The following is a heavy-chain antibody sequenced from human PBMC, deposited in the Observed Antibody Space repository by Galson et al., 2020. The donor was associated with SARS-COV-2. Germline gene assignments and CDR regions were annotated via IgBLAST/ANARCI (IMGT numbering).Heavy chain of an antibody. V-gene: IGHV1-69*13. CDR3: AREPYSSDKPGYFDY. CDR2: IIPIFGTA. D-gene: IGHD6-19*01. CDR1: GGTFSSYA. Sequence: SVKVSCKASGGTFSSYAISWVRQAPGQGLEWMGGIIPIFGTANYAQKFQGRVTITADESTSTAYMELSSLRSEDTAVYYCAREPYSSDKPGYFDYWGQGTLVTVSS. J-gene: IGHJ4*02.